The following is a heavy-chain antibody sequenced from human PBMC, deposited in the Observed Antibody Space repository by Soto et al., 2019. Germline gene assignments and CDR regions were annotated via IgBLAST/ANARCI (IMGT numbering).Heavy chain of an antibody. V-gene: IGHV1-18*01. Sequence: QVHLVQSGAEVKKPGASVKVSCKGSGYAFTTYGITWVRQAPGQGLEWMGWISAHNGNTNYAQKRQGRVTVTRDTSTSTAYMELRSLSSDDTAVYYCARGRYGDYWGQGALVTVSS. CDR2: ISAHNGNT. D-gene: IGHD1-1*01. CDR3: ARGRYGDY. CDR1: GYAFTTYG. J-gene: IGHJ4*02.